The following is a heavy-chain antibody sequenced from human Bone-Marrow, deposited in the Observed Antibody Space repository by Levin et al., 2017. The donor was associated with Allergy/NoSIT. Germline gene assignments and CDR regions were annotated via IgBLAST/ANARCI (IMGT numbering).Heavy chain of an antibody. CDR3: ARAMEYYYDSSGYYDPAFDY. D-gene: IGHD3-22*01. V-gene: IGHV1-69*01. J-gene: IGHJ4*02. CDR2: IIPIFGTA. Sequence: KISCKASGGTFSSYAISWVRQAPGQGLEWMGGIIPIFGTANYAQKFQGRVTITADESTSTAYMELSSLRSEDTAVYYCARAMEYYYDSSGYYDPAFDYWGQGTLVTVSS. CDR1: GGTFSSYA.